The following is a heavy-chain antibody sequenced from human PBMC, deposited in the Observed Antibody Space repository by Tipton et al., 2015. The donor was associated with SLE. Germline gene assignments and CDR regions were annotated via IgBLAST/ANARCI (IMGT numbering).Heavy chain of an antibody. J-gene: IGHJ4*02. V-gene: IGHV3-11*04. CDR1: GFTFSDYY. D-gene: IGHD4-23*01. CDR2: ISNDDLTI. CDR3: ARDGTVISGYDY. Sequence: SLRLSCAASGFTFSDYYMSWIRQAPGKGLEWISFISNDDLTIYYADSVRGRFTISRDNSKNTLYLQLNSLRTEDTAAYYCARDGTVISGYDYWGQGTLVTVSS.